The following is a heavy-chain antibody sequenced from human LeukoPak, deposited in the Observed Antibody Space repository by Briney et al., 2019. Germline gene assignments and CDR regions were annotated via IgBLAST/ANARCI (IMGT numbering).Heavy chain of an antibody. CDR2: ITNDGSST. CDR1: GLTFSSHW. CDR3: ARSDIFTNYGMDV. J-gene: IGHJ6*02. V-gene: IGHV3-74*01. Sequence: GGSLRLSCAASGLTFSSHWMHWVRQAPGKGLVWVSRITNDGSSTTYADSVKGRFTISRDNAKNMLYLQVNSLRAEDTAVYYCARSDIFTNYGMDVWGQGTTVTVSS. D-gene: IGHD3-9*01.